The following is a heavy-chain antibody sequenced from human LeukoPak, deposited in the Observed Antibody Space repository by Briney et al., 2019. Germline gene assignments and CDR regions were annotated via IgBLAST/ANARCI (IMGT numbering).Heavy chain of an antibody. D-gene: IGHD3-10*02. CDR3: AELGITMIGGV. CDR1: GFSFSRYN. J-gene: IGHJ6*04. CDR2: ISSSGSTI. V-gene: IGHV3-48*03. Sequence: PGGALRLSCAASGFSFSRYNLNWVRQAPGKGVEGVSYISSSGSTIYYAASVKGRFTISRDNAKNSLYLQMNSLRAEDTAVYYCAELGITMIGGVWGKGTTVTISS.